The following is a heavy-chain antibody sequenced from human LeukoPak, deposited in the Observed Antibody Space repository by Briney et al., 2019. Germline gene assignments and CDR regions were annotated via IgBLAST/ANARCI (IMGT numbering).Heavy chain of an antibody. Sequence: GGSLRLSCAASGFTVSSNYMSWVRQAPGKGLVWVSRINGDGSSTSYADSVKGRFAISRDNAKNTLYLQMNSLRAEDTAVYYCARETNWAFDYWGQGTLVTVSS. J-gene: IGHJ4*02. V-gene: IGHV3-74*01. CDR3: ARETNWAFDY. D-gene: IGHD7-27*01. CDR2: INGDGSST. CDR1: GFTVSSNY.